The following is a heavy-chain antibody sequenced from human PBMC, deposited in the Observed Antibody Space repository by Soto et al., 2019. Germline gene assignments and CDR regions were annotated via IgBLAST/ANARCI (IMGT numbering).Heavy chain of an antibody. J-gene: IGHJ6*02. D-gene: IGHD3-10*01. Sequence: GGSLRLSCAASGFTFSSYSMNWVRQAPGKGLEWVSYISSSSSTIYYADSVKGRFTISRDNAKNSLYLQMNSLRDEDTAVYYCARDSDQLYGSGSYYNSGDYYYYGMDVWGQGTTVTVSS. CDR3: ARDSDQLYGSGSYYNSGDYYYYGMDV. V-gene: IGHV3-48*02. CDR1: GFTFSSYS. CDR2: ISSSSSTI.